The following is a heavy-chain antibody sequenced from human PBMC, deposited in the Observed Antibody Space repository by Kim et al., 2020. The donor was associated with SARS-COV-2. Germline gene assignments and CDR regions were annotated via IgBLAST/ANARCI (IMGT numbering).Heavy chain of an antibody. D-gene: IGHD4-17*01. CDR2: IWYDGSIK. CDR1: GFIFRNYG. CDR3: AKAPADGDYYY. J-gene: IGHJ4*02. V-gene: IGHV3-33*06. Sequence: GGSLRLSCAASGFIFRNYGMYWVRQAPGKGLEWVAVIWYDGSIKYYADSVKGRFTISRDNSKNTLYLQMNSLRAEDTAVYYCAKAPADGDYYYWGQGTLVTVSS.